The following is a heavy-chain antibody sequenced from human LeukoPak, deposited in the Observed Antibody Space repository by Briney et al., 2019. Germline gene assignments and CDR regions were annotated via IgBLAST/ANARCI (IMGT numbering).Heavy chain of an antibody. J-gene: IGHJ5*02. CDR3: ARQRKNNQSKYRNQGYYYGSGSYYNPLMYWFDP. Sequence: GGSLRLSCAASGFTFSDYDMNWVRQAPGKGLEWVSSISSSSNYIYYADSVKGRFTISRDNAKNSLYLQMNSLRAEDTAVYYCARQRKNNQSKYRNQGYYYGSGSYYNPLMYWFDPWGQGTLVTVSS. V-gene: IGHV3-21*01. CDR2: ISSSSNYI. CDR1: GFTFSDYD. D-gene: IGHD3-10*01.